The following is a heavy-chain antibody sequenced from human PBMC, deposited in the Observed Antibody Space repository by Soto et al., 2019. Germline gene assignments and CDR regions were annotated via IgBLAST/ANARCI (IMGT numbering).Heavy chain of an antibody. J-gene: IGHJ4*02. CDR2: INHSGST. CDR1: GGSFSGYY. V-gene: IGHV4-34*01. CDR3: ATRGRLLLRRYFDY. Sequence: SETLSLTCAVDGGSFSGYYWSWIRQPPGKGLEWIGEINHSGSTNYNPSLKSRVTRSVDTSKNKFSLKLSSVTAADTAVYYCATRGRLLLRRYFDYWGQGTLVTVSS. D-gene: IGHD3-22*01.